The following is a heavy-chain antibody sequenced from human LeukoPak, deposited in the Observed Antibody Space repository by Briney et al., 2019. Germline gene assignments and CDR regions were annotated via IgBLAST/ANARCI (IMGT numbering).Heavy chain of an antibody. CDR2: ISGGGGST. CDR1: GFTFSSYA. V-gene: IGHV3-23*01. Sequence: PGGSLRLSCAASGFTFSSYAMSWVRQAPGKGLEWVSAISGGGGSTYYADSVKGRFTISRDNSKNTLYLQMNSLRAEDTAVYYCAKVPEYSTLNWFDPWGQGTLVTVSS. J-gene: IGHJ5*02. CDR3: AKVPEYSTLNWFDP. D-gene: IGHD6-6*01.